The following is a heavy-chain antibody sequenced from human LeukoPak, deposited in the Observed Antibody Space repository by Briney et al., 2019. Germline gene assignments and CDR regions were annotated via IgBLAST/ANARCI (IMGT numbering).Heavy chain of an antibody. CDR1: SDSIFTSNW. CDR2: IFHSGST. J-gene: IGHJ4*02. V-gene: IGHV4-4*02. Sequence: SGTLSLTCTVSSDSIFTSNWWSWVRQPPGKGLEWIGQIFHSGSTSYSPSLKSRVTISMDKSKNQISLRLTSVTAADTAVYYCARSPTKRIPEDYWGQGTLVTVSS. D-gene: IGHD1-14*01. CDR3: ARSPTKRIPEDY.